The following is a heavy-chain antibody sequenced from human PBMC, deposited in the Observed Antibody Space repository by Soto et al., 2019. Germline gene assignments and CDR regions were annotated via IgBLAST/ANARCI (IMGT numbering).Heavy chain of an antibody. Sequence: SGGSLRLSCAASGFTFNNYGMHWVRQAPGKGLEWVAVISRDGSSKYYAGSVTGRLTISRDNSKNTLYLQMNSLRTDDTAVYYCAREEGYCGGGYCFRSAFDLWGQGTVVTV. CDR3: AREEGYCGGGYCFRSAFDL. CDR1: GFTFNNYG. V-gene: IGHV3-30*03. J-gene: IGHJ3*01. D-gene: IGHD2-15*01. CDR2: ISRDGSSK.